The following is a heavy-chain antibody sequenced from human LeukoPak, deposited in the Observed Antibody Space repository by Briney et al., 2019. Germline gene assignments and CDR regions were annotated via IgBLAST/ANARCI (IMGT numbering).Heavy chain of an antibody. CDR1: GGSISSSSYY. CDR3: ARGYSSSYSEA. D-gene: IGHD6-13*01. CDR2: IYHSGRT. Sequence: SETLSLTCTVSGGSISSSSYYWGWIRQPPGKGLEWIGEIYHSGRTNYNPSLKSRVTISVDKSKNHFSLMLSSVAAADTAVYYCARGYSSSYSEAWGQGTLVTVSS. J-gene: IGHJ4*02. V-gene: IGHV4-39*07.